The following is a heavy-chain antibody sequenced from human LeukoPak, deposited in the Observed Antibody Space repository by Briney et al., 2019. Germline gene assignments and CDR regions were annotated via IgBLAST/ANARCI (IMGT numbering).Heavy chain of an antibody. J-gene: IGHJ4*02. CDR3: AIGRSSWSFDY. CDR2: IYPGDSDT. Sequence: PGASLQISCKGSGYSFTSYWIGGVRQLHGKGLEWMGIIYPGDSDTRYSPSFQVQVTISADKSISTAYLQWSSLKASDTAMYYCAIGRSSWSFDYWGQGTLVTVSS. V-gene: IGHV5-51*01. CDR1: GYSFTSYW. D-gene: IGHD6-13*01.